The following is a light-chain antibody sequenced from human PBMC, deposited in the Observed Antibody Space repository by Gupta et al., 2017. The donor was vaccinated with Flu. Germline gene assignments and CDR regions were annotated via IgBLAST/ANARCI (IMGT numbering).Light chain of an antibody. V-gene: IGLV2-8*01. CDR2: DVT. CDR3: TSYAGRNNWV. J-gene: IGLJ1*01. Sequence: SVTISCTGTSSDVGGYNYVSCHQQTPANPPKLMFYDVTKRPAGPPGLFAASKAGTTAFLTVSGHQAEDAAYYYCTSYAGRNNWVFGTGTKLTVL. CDR1: SSDVGGYNY.